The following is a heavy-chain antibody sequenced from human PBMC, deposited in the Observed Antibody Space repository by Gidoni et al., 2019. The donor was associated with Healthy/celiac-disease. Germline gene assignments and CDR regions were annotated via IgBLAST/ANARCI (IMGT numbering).Heavy chain of an antibody. CDR2: ISYDGSNK. V-gene: IGHV3-30-3*01. D-gene: IGHD4-17*01. Sequence: QVQLVESGGGMVQPGRSLRLSCAAAGFTFRRYARHWVRQAPGKGLEWWAVISYDGSNKYYADSVKGRFTISRDNSKNTLYLQMNSLRSEDTAVYYCARDYGEYVWYYGMDVWGQGTTVTVSS. CDR3: ARDYGEYVWYYGMDV. J-gene: IGHJ6*02. CDR1: GFTFRRYA.